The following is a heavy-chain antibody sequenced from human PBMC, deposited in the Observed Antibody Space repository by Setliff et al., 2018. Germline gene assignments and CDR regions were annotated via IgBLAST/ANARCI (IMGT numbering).Heavy chain of an antibody. CDR3: ARTSRDGATYMDV. J-gene: IGHJ6*03. Sequence: PSETLSLTCTVSGGSMTSYYWCWIRQPAGKGLEWIGRICSSENTIGRICRGSNTHYNPSLQSRVTMSLDTSTNQFSLRLSSVTAADTAVYYCARTSRDGATYMDVWGKGTTVTVSS. D-gene: IGHD3-10*01. CDR1: GGSMTSYY. CDR2: ICRGSNT. V-gene: IGHV4-4*07.